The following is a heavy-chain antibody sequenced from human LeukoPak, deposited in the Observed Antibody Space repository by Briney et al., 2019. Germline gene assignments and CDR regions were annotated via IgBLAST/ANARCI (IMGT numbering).Heavy chain of an antibody. CDR1: VFTVSIYA. J-gene: IGHJ4*02. CDR3: AKALGGSLYSLDY. Sequence: GGSLRLSCAASVFTVSIYAMSWVRQAPGKGLEWVSTISASGGSSYYADSVKGRFTISRDNSKNTLYLQMNSLRAEDTSVYYCAKALGGSLYSLDYWGQGTLVTVSS. CDR2: ISASGGSS. V-gene: IGHV3-23*01. D-gene: IGHD2-15*01.